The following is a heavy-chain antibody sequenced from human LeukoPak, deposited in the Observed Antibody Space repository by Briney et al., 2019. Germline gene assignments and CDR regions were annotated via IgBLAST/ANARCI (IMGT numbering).Heavy chain of an antibody. J-gene: IGHJ4*02. D-gene: IGHD5-18*01. CDR2: ISYDGSNK. Sequence: SGGSLRLSCAASGFTFSSYGMHWVRQAPGKGLEWVAVISYDGSNKYCADSVKGRFTISRDNSKNTLYLQMNSLRAEDTAVYYCAKEGGYSYGHFDYWGQGTLVTVSS. CDR3: AKEGGYSYGHFDY. V-gene: IGHV3-30*18. CDR1: GFTFSSYG.